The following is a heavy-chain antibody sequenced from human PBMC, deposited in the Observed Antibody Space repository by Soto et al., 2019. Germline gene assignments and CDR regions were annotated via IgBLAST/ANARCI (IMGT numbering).Heavy chain of an antibody. CDR2: IDPSDSYT. J-gene: IGHJ3*02. CDR1: GYSFTSYW. Sequence: GESLKISCKGSGYSFTSYWISWVRQMPGKGLEWMGRIDPSDSYTNYSPSFQGHVTISADKSISTAYLQWSSLKASDTAMYYCARHGGDCSDGSCYYDAFDIWGQGTMVTVSS. D-gene: IGHD2-15*01. CDR3: ARHGGDCSDGSCYYDAFDI. V-gene: IGHV5-10-1*01.